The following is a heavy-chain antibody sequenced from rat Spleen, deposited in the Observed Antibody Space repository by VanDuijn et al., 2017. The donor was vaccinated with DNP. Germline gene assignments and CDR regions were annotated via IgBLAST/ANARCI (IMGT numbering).Heavy chain of an antibody. CDR2: ITSSGGST. J-gene: IGHJ4*01. V-gene: IGHV5-31*01. CDR3: ARNYGSYYYAMDA. CDR1: GFTFNNYW. Sequence: EVQLVESGGDLVQPGRSLKLSCVASGFTFNNYWMTWIRQVPGKGLEWVASITSSGGSTYYPDSVKGRFTISRDNAKNNLYLQMNSLRSEDTAIYYCARNYGSYYYAMDAWGQGTSVTVSS. D-gene: IGHD1-3*01.